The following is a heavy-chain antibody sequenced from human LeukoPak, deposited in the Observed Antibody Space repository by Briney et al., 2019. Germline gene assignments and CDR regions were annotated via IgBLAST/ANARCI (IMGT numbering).Heavy chain of an antibody. J-gene: IGHJ3*02. D-gene: IGHD3-22*01. CDR2: IIPILCIA. Sequence: GASVKVSCKASGGTFSSYAISWVRQAPGQGLEWMGRIIPILCIANYAQKFQGRVTITADKSTSTAYMELSSLRSEDTAVYYCARDLAAHYYDSSGYAFDIWGQGTMVTVSS. V-gene: IGHV1-69*04. CDR3: ARDLAAHYYDSSGYAFDI. CDR1: GGTFSSYA.